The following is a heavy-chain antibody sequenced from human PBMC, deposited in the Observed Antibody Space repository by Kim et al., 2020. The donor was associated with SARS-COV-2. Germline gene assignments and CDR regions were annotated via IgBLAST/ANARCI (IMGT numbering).Heavy chain of an antibody. CDR3: ARGDSGSYQGWFDP. Sequence: SETLSLTCTVSGGSISSYDWSWIRQPPGKGLEWIGYIYYSGSTNYNPSLKSRVTISVDTSKNQFSLKLSSVTAADTAVYYCARGDSGSYQGWFDPWGQGTLVTVSS. CDR1: GGSISSYD. J-gene: IGHJ5*02. V-gene: IGHV4-59*13. D-gene: IGHD1-26*01. CDR2: IYYSGST.